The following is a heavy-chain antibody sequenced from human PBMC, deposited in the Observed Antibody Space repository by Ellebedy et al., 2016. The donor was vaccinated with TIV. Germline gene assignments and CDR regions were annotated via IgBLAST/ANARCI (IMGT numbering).Heavy chain of an antibody. CDR1: SGSSSNYY. Sequence: SETLSLTCTVSSGSSSNYYWSWISQHPGKGLEWIGYIYYSGSTYYNPSLKSRVTISVDTSKNQFSLKLSSVTAADTAVYYCARVCSSTSCYHDDAFDIWGQGTMVTVSS. CDR3: ARVCSSTSCYHDDAFDI. CDR2: IYYSGST. D-gene: IGHD2-2*01. J-gene: IGHJ3*02. V-gene: IGHV4-59*06.